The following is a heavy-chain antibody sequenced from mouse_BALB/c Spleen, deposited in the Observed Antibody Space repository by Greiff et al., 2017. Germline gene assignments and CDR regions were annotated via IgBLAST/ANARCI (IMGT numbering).Heavy chain of an antibody. V-gene: IGHV5-9-4*01. J-gene: IGHJ4*01. D-gene: IGHD1-1*01. CDR2: ISSGGSYT. CDR3: ARVPTTVVATGGAMDY. Sequence: EVQLVESGGGLVKPGGSLKLSCAASGFTFSSYAMSWVRQSPEKRLEWVAEISSGGSYTYYPDTVTGRFTISRDNAKNTLYLEMSSLRSEDTAMYYCARVPTTVVATGGAMDYWGQGTSVTVSS. CDR1: GFTFSSYA.